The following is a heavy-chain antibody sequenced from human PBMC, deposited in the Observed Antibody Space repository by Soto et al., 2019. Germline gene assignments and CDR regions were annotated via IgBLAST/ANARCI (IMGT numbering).Heavy chain of an antibody. CDR3: ARDLADITMVRGVIIIFGMDV. CDR1: GFTFRSYS. V-gene: IGHV3-33*08. CDR2: IWYDGSNK. J-gene: IGHJ6*02. Sequence: GGSLSLSCAASGFTFRSYSMNWVRQAPGKGLEWVAVIWYDGSNKYYADSVKGRFTISRDNSKNTLYLQMNSLRAEDTAVYYCARDLADITMVRGVIIIFGMDVWGQGTTVTVSS. D-gene: IGHD3-10*01.